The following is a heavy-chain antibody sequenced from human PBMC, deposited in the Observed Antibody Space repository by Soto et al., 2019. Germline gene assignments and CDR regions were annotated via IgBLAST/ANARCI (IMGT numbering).Heavy chain of an antibody. CDR1: GFTFSSYG. J-gene: IGHJ6*02. Sequence: GGSLRLSCAASGFTFSSYGMHWVLQALGKWLEWVAVIWYDGSNIYYADSVKVRFTISRDNSKKTLYLQMNSLRAEETAVYYCARDKGTTRASYYGMDVWGQGTTVTVSS. V-gene: IGHV3-33*01. CDR2: IWYDGSNI. D-gene: IGHD1-1*01. CDR3: ARDKGTTRASYYGMDV.